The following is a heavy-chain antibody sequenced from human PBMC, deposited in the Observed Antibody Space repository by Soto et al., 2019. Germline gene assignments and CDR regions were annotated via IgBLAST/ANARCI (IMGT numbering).Heavy chain of an antibody. CDR1: GGSISSYY. J-gene: IGHJ6*03. Sequence: TSETLSLTCTVSGGSISSYYWSWIRQPPGKGLEWIGYIYYSGSTNYNPSLKSRVTISVDTSKNQFSLKLSSVTAADTAVYCCARRFRSQQLANIFYYYYYMDVWGKGTTVTVSS. CDR3: ARRFRSQQLANIFYYYYYMDV. D-gene: IGHD6-13*01. V-gene: IGHV4-59*08. CDR2: IYYSGST.